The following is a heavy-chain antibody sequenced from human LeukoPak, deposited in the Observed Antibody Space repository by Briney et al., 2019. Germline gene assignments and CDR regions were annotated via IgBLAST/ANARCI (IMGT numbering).Heavy chain of an antibody. CDR1: GFMFSNYE. J-gene: IGHJ4*02. CDR3: ARDLYSSSWFGFDF. CDR2: ISSGGSTI. Sequence: PGGSLRLSCAASGFMFSNYEMNWVRQAPGKGLEWVSYISSGGSTIYYADSVKGRFTISRDNAKNSLYLQTNSLRVEDTAVYYCARDLYSSSWFGFDFWGQGTLVTVSS. V-gene: IGHV3-48*03. D-gene: IGHD6-13*01.